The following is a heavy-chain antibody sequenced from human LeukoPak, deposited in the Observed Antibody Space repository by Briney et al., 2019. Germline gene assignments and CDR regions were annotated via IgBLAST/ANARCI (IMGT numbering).Heavy chain of an antibody. CDR1: GYSISSGYY. Sequence: SETLSLTCTVSGYSISSGYYWGWIRQPPGKGLEWIGEIHHSGNTKYNPSLKSRVTISVDTSKSQFSLRLRSVTAADTAVYFCARGRETANYFSRVGGGTFDYWGQGALVTVSS. J-gene: IGHJ4*02. V-gene: IGHV4-38-2*02. CDR2: IHHSGNT. CDR3: ARGRETANYFSRVGGGTFDY. D-gene: IGHD4/OR15-4a*01.